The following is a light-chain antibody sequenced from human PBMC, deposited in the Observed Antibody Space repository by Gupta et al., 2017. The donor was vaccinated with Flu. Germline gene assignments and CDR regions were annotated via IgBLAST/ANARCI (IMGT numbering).Light chain of an antibody. Sequence: ELVMTQFPAILSESPGERATLSCRASQSVASNLAWYQPKPGQAPRHLIFGASTRATGVPARFSGGGSGTEFTRTISSLQSEDFAVYYCQQYDNWPPWTFGQGTKVEIK. CDR3: QQYDNWPPWT. CDR2: GAS. V-gene: IGKV3-15*01. CDR1: QSVASN. J-gene: IGKJ1*01.